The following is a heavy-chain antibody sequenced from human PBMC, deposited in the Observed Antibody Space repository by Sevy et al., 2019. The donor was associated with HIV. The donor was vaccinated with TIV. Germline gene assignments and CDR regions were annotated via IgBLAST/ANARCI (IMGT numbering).Heavy chain of an antibody. CDR2: ISSSSSYI. CDR1: GFTFSSYS. Sequence: GGSLRLSCAASGFTFSSYSMNWVRQAPGKGLEWVSSISSSSSYIYYADSVKGRFTISRDNAKNSLYLQMNSRRAEDTAVYYCARETTGEFDYWGQGTLVTVSS. V-gene: IGHV3-21*01. CDR3: ARETTGEFDY. J-gene: IGHJ4*02. D-gene: IGHD4-17*01.